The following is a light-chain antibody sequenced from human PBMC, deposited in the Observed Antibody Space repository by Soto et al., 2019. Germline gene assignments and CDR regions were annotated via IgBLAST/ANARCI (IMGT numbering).Light chain of an antibody. CDR1: QDIRNT. Sequence: AIPMTQSPSSLSASVGYRVTISCRASQDIRNTLAWYQQKPGEAPKLLIFAASNLQSGVPSRFSGSGSVTDFTLAITGLQHEDFATYYCLQYSNFSWTFGQATNVDIK. V-gene: IGKV1-6*01. CDR3: LQYSNFSWT. J-gene: IGKJ1*01. CDR2: AAS.